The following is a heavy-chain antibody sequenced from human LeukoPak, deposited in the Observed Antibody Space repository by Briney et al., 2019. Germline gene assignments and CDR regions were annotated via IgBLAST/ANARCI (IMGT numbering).Heavy chain of an antibody. J-gene: IGHJ5*02. D-gene: IGHD3-22*01. CDR1: GTSINRGTHY. CDR3: ARDPGRRYYYDSSGSWFDP. V-gene: IGHV4-61*02. Sequence: SETLSLTCSVSGTSINRGTHYWSWVRQAAGKGLEWIGRVYATGNTNYNPSLWSRLSISIDTSRNQFSLRLGSVTAADTAVYYCARDPGRRYYYDSSGSWFDPWGQGTLVTVSS. CDR2: VYATGNT.